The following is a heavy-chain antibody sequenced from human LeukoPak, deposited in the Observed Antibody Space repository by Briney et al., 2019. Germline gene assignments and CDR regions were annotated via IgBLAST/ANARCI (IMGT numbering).Heavy chain of an antibody. J-gene: IGHJ4*02. D-gene: IGHD3-3*01. CDR2: VNSDGSTT. V-gene: IGHV3-74*01. CDR3: ASDFWSGYYTPMGVNY. Sequence: GGSLRLSCAASGFTFSSYSMNWVRQAPGKGLVWVSRVNSDGSTTSYADSVKGRFTISRDNAKNTLYLQMNSLRAEDTAVYYCASDFWSGYYTPMGVNYWGQGTLVTVSS. CDR1: GFTFSSYS.